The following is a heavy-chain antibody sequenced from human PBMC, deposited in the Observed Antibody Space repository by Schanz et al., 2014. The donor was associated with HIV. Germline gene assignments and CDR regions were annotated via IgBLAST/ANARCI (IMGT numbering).Heavy chain of an antibody. V-gene: IGHV1-8*02. J-gene: IGHJ2*01. CDR3: AMGPDYYDSSAYYRVGLWYFDL. CDR2: MNPNSGNT. D-gene: IGHD3-22*01. CDR1: GYTFTSYG. Sequence: QVQLVQSGAEVKKPGASVKVSCKASGYTFTSYGINWVRQATGQGLEWMGWMNPNSGNTGYAQKFQGRVTMTRKTSISTAYMELRRLRYDDTAVYYCAMGPDYYDSSAYYRVGLWYFDLWGRGTLVTVSS.